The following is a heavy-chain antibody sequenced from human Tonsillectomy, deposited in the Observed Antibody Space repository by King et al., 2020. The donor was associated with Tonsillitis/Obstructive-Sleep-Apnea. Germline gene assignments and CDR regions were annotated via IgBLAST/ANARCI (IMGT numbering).Heavy chain of an antibody. Sequence: VQLQQWGAGLLKPSETLSLTCAVYSGSFSGYYWSWIRQPPGKGLEWIGEINHSGSTNYNPSLKSRVTISVDTSKNQFSLKLSSVTAADTAVYYCARGQDWQGSVPAAWGQGTLVTVSS. CDR3: ARGQDWQGSVPAA. J-gene: IGHJ4*02. CDR2: INHSGST. V-gene: IGHV4-34*01. CDR1: SGSFSGYY. D-gene: IGHD2-2*01.